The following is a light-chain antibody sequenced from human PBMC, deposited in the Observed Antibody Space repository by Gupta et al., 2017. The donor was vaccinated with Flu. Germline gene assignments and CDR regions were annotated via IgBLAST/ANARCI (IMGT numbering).Light chain of an antibody. CDR2: STD. CDR3: QQYGSSRT. J-gene: IGKJ4*01. V-gene: IGKV3-20*01. Sequence: EIVLTQSPGTLSLSPGERATISCRASQSFTDFYLGWYQQKPGQAPRLLIYSTDRRAAGIPDMFSGGGSGPDFTLTISRLEPEDFAVYYCQQYGSSRTFGGGTRVEIK. CDR1: QSFTDFY.